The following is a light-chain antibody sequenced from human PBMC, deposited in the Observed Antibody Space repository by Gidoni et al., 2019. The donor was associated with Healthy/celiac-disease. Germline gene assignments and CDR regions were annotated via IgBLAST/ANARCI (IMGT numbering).Light chain of an antibody. Sequence: SYELTQPPSVSVSPGQTASITCSGDKLGDKYACWNRHKPGQAPVLVIYQDTKRHLGLPYRFSAANSGNTATLTISGTQAMDEADYYGQAWDSSTSVVFGGGTKLTVL. CDR2: QDT. V-gene: IGLV3-1*01. J-gene: IGLJ2*01. CDR3: QAWDSSTSVV. CDR1: KLGDKY.